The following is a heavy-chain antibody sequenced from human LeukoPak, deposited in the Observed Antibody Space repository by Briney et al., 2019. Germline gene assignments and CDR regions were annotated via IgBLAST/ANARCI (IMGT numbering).Heavy chain of an antibody. J-gene: IGHJ4*02. V-gene: IGHV3-53*01. CDR3: ARSWAVVSPFDY. D-gene: IGHD4-23*01. Sequence: GGSLRLSCAASGLTVSSNYMSWVRQAQGKGLEGVSVIYSGGSRYYTDSVKGRFTISRDNSKNTLYLQMNSLRAEDTAVYCCARSWAVVSPFDYWGQGTLVTVSS. CDR1: GLTVSSNY. CDR2: IYSGGSR.